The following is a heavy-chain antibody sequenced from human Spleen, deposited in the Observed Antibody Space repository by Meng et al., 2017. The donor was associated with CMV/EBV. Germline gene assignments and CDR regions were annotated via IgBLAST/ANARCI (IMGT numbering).Heavy chain of an antibody. CDR3: AREIAAARYYGMDV. D-gene: IGHD6-13*01. CDR1: GGTFSSYA. J-gene: IGHJ6*02. CDR2: IIPILGIA. Sequence: SVKVSCKASGGTFSSYAISWVRQAPGQGLEWMGGIIPILGIANYAQKLQGRVTITADKSTSTAYMELSSLRSEDTAVYYCAREIAAARYYGMDVWGQGTTVTVSS. V-gene: IGHV1-69*10.